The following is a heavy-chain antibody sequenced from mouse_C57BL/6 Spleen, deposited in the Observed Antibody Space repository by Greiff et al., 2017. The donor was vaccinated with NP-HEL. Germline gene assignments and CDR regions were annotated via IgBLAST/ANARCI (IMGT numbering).Heavy chain of an antibody. D-gene: IGHD2-5*01. CDR3: ARRGYSNYNYAMDY. Sequence: EVMLVESGGGLVQPGGSLKLSCAASGFTFSDYYMYWVRQTPEKRLEWVAYISNGGGSTYYPDTVKGRFTISRDNAKNTLYLQMSRLKSEDTAMYYCARRGYSNYNYAMDYWGQGTSVTVSS. V-gene: IGHV5-12*01. CDR1: GFTFSDYY. CDR2: ISNGGGST. J-gene: IGHJ4*01.